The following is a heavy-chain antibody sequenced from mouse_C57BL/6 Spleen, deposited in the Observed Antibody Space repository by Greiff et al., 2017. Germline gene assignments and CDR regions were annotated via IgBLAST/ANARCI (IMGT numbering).Heavy chain of an antibody. CDR2: INPSSGYT. D-gene: IGHD2-4*01. J-gene: IGHJ3*01. Sequence: QVQLKESGAELARPGASVKMSCKASGYTLTSYTMHWVKQRPGQGLEWIGYINPSSGYTKYNQKFKDKATLTADKSSSTAYMQLSSLTSEDSAVYYCARWDYDAWFAYWGQGTLVTVSA. CDR1: GYTLTSYT. V-gene: IGHV1-4*01. CDR3: ARWDYDAWFAY.